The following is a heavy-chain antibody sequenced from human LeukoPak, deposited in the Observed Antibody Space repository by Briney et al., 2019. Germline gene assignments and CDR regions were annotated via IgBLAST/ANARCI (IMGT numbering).Heavy chain of an antibody. CDR2: ISSSSSYI. CDR3: ASGYCSGGSCYCFY. CDR1: GFTFSSYS. Sequence: GGSLRLSCAASGFTFSSYSMNWVRQAPGKGLEWVSSISSSSSYIYYADSVKGRFTISRDNAKNSLYLQMNSLRAEDTAVYYCASGYCSGGSCYCFYWGQGTLVTVSS. J-gene: IGHJ4*02. D-gene: IGHD2-15*01. V-gene: IGHV3-21*01.